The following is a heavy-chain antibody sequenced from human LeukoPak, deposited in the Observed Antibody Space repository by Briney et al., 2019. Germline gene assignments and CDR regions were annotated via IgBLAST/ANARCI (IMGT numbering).Heavy chain of an antibody. CDR2: INPSGGST. CDR3: ARDRAAYCGGDCYSAGLVY. Sequence: ASVKVSCKASVYTFTSYYMHWVRQAPGQGLEWMGIINPSGGSTSYAQKFQGRVTMTRDTSTSTVYMELSSLRSEDTAVYYCARDRAAYCGGDCYSAGLVYWGQGTLVTVSS. J-gene: IGHJ4*02. CDR1: VYTFTSYY. V-gene: IGHV1-46*01. D-gene: IGHD2-21*02.